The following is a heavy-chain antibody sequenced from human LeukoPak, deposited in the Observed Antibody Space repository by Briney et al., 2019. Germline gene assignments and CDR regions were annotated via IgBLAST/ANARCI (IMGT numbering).Heavy chain of an antibody. V-gene: IGHV1-69*01. CDR3: ARDLLFDSFDP. CDR2: IIPIFGTA. Sequence: GASVKVSCKASGGTFSSHAISWVRQAPGQGLEWMGGIIPIFGTANYAQKFQGRVTITADESTSTAYMELSSLRSEDTAVYYCARDLLFDSFDPWGQGTLVTVSS. J-gene: IGHJ5*02. D-gene: IGHD2-21*01. CDR1: GGTFSSHA.